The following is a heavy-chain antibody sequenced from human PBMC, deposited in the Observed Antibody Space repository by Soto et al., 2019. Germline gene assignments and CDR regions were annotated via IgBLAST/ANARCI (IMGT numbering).Heavy chain of an antibody. D-gene: IGHD6-19*01. J-gene: IGHJ4*02. CDR1: GDSVSSPYY. V-gene: IGHV4-4*02. CDR3: ARSAGWYAVHS. Sequence: QVQLQESGPGLVKPSGTLSLTCAVSGDSVSSPYYWCWVRQPPGKGLEWIGEVFHTGTTSYNPSLRSRVNISMDKSNKQFSLDLSSVTAADTAVYFCARSAGWYAVHSWGPGTLVIVSS. CDR2: VFHTGTT.